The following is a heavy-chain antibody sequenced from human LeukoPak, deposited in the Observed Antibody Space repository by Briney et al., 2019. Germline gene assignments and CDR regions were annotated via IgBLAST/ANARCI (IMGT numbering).Heavy chain of an antibody. CDR3: ARGRVSSSTWCSTYYYYFYMGV. J-gene: IGHJ6*03. CDR1: DDSITMYY. V-gene: IGHV4-59*01. Sequence: SETLSLTCSVSDDSITMYYWTWIRQPPGKGLEWIGYVDHTGSTNFNPSLNGRVSISRDTSKNLFSLRLRSVTAADTAVYFCARGRVSSSTWCSTYYYYFYMGVWGKGTTVTVSS. D-gene: IGHD2-15*01. CDR2: VDHTGST.